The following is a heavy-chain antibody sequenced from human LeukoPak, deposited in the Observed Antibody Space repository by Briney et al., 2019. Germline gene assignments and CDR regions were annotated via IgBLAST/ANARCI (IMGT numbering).Heavy chain of an antibody. Sequence: SETLSLTCAVSGYSIGSGYYWGWIRQPPGKGLEWIGSIYHSGSTYYNPSLKSRVTISVDTSKNQFSLKLSSVTAADTAVYYCARQGIGGYYDFWSFDYWGQGTLVTVSS. V-gene: IGHV4-38-2*01. CDR1: GYSIGSGYY. CDR3: ARQGIGGYYDFWSFDY. J-gene: IGHJ4*02. CDR2: IYHSGST. D-gene: IGHD3-3*01.